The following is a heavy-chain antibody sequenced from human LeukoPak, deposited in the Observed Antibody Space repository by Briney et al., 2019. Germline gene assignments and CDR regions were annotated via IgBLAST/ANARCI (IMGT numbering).Heavy chain of an antibody. J-gene: IGHJ4*02. D-gene: IGHD6-13*01. CDR2: ITSSSSYI. V-gene: IGHV3-21*01. CDR1: GFTFSTYR. Sequence: GGSLRLSCAASGFTFSTYRMSWVRQAPGKGLEWVSSITSSSSYIYYADSLKGRFIISRDNAKNSLYLQMNSLRVEDTAVCYCARASAGTLDLLDYWGQGTLVTVSS. CDR3: ARASAGTLDLLDY.